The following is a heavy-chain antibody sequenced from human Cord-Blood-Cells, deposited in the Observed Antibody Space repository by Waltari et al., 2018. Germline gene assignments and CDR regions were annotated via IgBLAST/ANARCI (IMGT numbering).Heavy chain of an antibody. CDR3: AKVPYYDSSGDAFDI. CDR2: LAYDGSNK. Sequence: QVQLVESGGGVVQPGRSLRLSCPASGLTFVSCGMHWVPQAPGKGLEWGAVLAYDGSNKYYADSVKCRFTISRDNSKNTLYLQMNSLRAEDTAVYYCAKVPYYDSSGDAFDIWGQGTMVTVSS. J-gene: IGHJ3*02. CDR1: GLTFVSCG. D-gene: IGHD3-22*01. V-gene: IGHV3-30*18.